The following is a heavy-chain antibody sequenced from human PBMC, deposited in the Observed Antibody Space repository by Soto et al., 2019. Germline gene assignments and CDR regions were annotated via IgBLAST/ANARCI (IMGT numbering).Heavy chain of an antibody. CDR2: INQDGSER. D-gene: IGHD3-16*01. CDR1: GFTFSTYW. V-gene: IGHV3-7*01. J-gene: IGHJ4*02. Sequence: EVQLVESGGGLVQPGGSLRLPCAASGFTFSTYWMTWVRQPPGKGLEWVASINQDGSERYYEDSVRGRLTISRDNAKNSLYLQRNSLRAEDTAVYYCVCGGNFFVYWGQGTLVTVSP. CDR3: VCGGNFFVY.